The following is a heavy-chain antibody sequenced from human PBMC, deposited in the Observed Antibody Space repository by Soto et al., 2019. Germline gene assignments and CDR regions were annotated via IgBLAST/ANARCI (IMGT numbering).Heavy chain of an antibody. CDR2: IKQDGIEK. V-gene: IGHV3-7*05. D-gene: IGHD7-27*01. CDR3: ATETSTWGC. CDR1: GFALSNYW. J-gene: IGHJ4*02. Sequence: EVQLVESGGGLVQPGESLRLSCVASGFALSNYWINWVRQAPGKGREWVANIKQDGIEKNYVDSVKGRFTISRDNARNSLYLQMNSLRAEDTAAYYCATETSTWGCWGQGTLVTVSS.